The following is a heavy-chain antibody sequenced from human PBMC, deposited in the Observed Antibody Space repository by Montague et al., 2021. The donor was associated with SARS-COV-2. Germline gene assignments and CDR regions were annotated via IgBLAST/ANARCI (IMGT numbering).Heavy chain of an antibody. CDR3: ARGGNLWDSSGYYREGYFYGMDV. CDR2: ISSSSTTI. CDR1: GFTFSSYS. Sequence: SLRLSCAASGFTFSSYSMNWVRQAPGKGLEWVSYISSSSTTIYYADSVKPRFTISRDNGKNSLYLHVNSLRAEDTVVYYCARGGNLWDSSGYYREGYFYGMDVWGQGTTVTVSS. D-gene: IGHD3-22*01. V-gene: IGHV3-48*04. J-gene: IGHJ6*02.